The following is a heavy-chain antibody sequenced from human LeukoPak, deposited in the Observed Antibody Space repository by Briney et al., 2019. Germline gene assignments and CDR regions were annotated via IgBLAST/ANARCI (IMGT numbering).Heavy chain of an antibody. J-gene: IGHJ4*02. D-gene: IGHD3-22*01. V-gene: IGHV3-23*01. CDR2: ISGSGYTT. Sequence: GGSLRLSCAASGFTFSSYAMNWVRQAPGKGLEWVSSISGSGYTTHYADSVQGRFTISRDNSNNTLFLQMNSLRVEDTAVYYCAKGRGEGYYYDSSGYLNWGQGTLVTVSS. CDR1: GFTFSSYA. CDR3: AKGRGEGYYYDSSGYLN.